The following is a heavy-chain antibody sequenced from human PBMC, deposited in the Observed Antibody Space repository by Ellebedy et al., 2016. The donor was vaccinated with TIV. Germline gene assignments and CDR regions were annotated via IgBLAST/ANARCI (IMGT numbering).Heavy chain of an antibody. CDR1: GYTFTSYG. J-gene: IGHJ4*02. V-gene: IGHV1-18*04. D-gene: IGHD3-22*01. Sequence: AASVKVSCKASGYTFTSYGISWARQAPGQGLEWMGWISAYNGNTNYAQKLQGRVTMTTDTSTSTAYMELRSLRSDDTAVYYCARDYSTDYYDSSGYSFDYWGQGTLVTVSS. CDR2: ISAYNGNT. CDR3: ARDYSTDYYDSSGYSFDY.